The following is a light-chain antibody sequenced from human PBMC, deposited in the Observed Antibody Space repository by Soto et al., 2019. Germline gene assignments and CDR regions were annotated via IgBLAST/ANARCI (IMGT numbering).Light chain of an antibody. CDR2: DTS. J-gene: IGKJ4*01. V-gene: IGKV3-20*01. CDR3: QYQGT. CDR1: QSVGRRY. Sequence: IVLTQSPGTLSLSPGERATLSCRASQSVGRRYLAWYQQKPGQAPMLIIYDTSERASDIPDRFSGSGSWTDFTLTISRLVPEDFAVYYCQYQGTFGGGTKVEIK.